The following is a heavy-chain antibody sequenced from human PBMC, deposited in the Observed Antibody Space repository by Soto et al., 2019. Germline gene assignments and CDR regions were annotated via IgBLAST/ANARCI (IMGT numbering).Heavy chain of an antibody. V-gene: IGHV4-39*01. D-gene: IGHD1-26*01. CDR1: GGSISSSSYY. J-gene: IGHJ4*02. CDR2: IYYSGST. CDR3: ARHGTLLIDY. Sequence: ASETLSLTCTVSGGSISSSSYYWGWIRQPPGKGLEWIGSIYYSGSTYYNPSLKSRVTISVDTSKNHFSLKLSSVTAADTAVYYCARHGTLLIDYWGQGTLVTVSS.